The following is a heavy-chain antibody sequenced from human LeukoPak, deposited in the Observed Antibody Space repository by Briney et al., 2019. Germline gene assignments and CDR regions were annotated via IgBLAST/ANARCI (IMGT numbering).Heavy chain of an antibody. CDR2: IYGSGIT. Sequence: PSETLSLTCTVSGASISSGNYCWTWIRQPAGKGLEWIGRIYGSGITNYNPSLKSRLTISEDTSKSQFSLKLSSVTAADTAVYYCVRDSALNYFDYWGQGTLVTVSS. CDR3: VRDSALNYFDY. CDR1: GASISSGNYC. V-gene: IGHV4-61*02. J-gene: IGHJ4*02.